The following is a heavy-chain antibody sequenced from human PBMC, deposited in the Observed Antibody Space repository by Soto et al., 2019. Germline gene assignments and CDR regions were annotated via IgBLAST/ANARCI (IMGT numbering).Heavy chain of an antibody. J-gene: IGHJ3*02. CDR3: ARDRVLMFRGADAVDI. CDR2: INPNSGGT. CDR1: GYTFTGYY. V-gene: IGHV1-2*02. Sequence: ASVNVSFKASGYTFTGYYMHWVRPAPGQGLELMGWINPNSGGTNYAQKFQGRVTMTRDTSISTAYMELSRLRSDDTAVYYCARDRVLMFRGADAVDIWGQGTMVTVSS. D-gene: IGHD3-10*01.